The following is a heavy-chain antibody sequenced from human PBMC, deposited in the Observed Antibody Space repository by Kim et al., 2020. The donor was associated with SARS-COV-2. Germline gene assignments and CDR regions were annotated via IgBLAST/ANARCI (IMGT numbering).Heavy chain of an antibody. J-gene: IGHJ2*01. CDR1: GFTFSSYA. Sequence: GGSLRLSCAASGFTFSSYAMNWVRQAPGEGLDWVSATSGSGGTTKYADSVKGRFTMSRDNSKNTLYLQMSSLRAEDTAIYYCAREGNWYFDLLGRGTLVTVSS. D-gene: IGHD1-26*01. CDR2: TSGSGGTT. CDR3: AREGNWYFDL. V-gene: IGHV3-23*01.